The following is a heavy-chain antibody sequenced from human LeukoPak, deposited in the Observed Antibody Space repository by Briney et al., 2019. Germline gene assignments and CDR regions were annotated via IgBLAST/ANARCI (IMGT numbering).Heavy chain of an antibody. CDR3: AASSSWYVVGWFDP. J-gene: IGHJ5*02. V-gene: IGHV1-69*13. CDR1: GGTFSSYA. Sequence: GASVKVSCKASGGTFSSYAISWVRQAPGQGLEWMGGIIPIFGTANYAQKLQGRVTITADESTSTAYMELSSLRSEDTAVYYCAASSSWYVVGWFDPWGQGTLVTVSS. D-gene: IGHD6-13*01. CDR2: IIPIFGTA.